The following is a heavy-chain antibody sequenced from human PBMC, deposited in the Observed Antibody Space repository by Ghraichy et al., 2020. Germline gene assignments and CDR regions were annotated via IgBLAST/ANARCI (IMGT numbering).Heavy chain of an antibody. CDR2: IKRGIDGGTT. CDR1: GFTFSNSW. J-gene: IGHJ4*02. CDR3: SVGLVRTDLDN. Sequence: GGSLRLSCAASGFTFSNSWMSWVRQAPGKGLEWVASIKRGIDGGTTDYVASVEGSFTISRDDTKNTLYLQMNSLKIEDTAVYYCSVGLVRTDLDNWGQGTLVTVSS. D-gene: IGHD2/OR15-2a*01. V-gene: IGHV3-15*01.